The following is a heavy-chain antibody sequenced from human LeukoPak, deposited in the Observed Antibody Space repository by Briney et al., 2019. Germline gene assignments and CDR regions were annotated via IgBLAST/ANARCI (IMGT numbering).Heavy chain of an antibody. CDR2: VSGTGGST. CDR3: AGAYYDYLWGSYRSNPLFDY. V-gene: IGHV3-23*01. Sequence: GGSLRLSCAASGFTFSTYAMSWVRQAPGKGLEWVSDVSGTGGSTYYADSVKGRFTISRDNSKNTLYLQMDSLRAEDTAVYYCAGAYYDYLWGSYRSNPLFDYWGQGTLVTVSS. CDR1: GFTFSTYA. J-gene: IGHJ4*02. D-gene: IGHD3-16*02.